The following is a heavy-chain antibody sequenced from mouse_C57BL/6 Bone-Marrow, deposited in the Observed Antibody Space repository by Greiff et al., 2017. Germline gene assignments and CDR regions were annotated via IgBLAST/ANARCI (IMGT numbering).Heavy chain of an antibody. V-gene: IGHV3-6*01. CDR2: ISYDGSN. CDR3: ARGEY. J-gene: IGHJ2*01. Sequence: EVKLLESGPGLVKPSQSLSLTCSVTGSSITSGYYWNWIRQFPGNKLEWMGYISYDGSNNYNPSLKNRIPTTRDTSKNQFFLKLNSLTTEDTATYCYARGEYWGQGTTLTVSS. CDR1: GSSITSGYY.